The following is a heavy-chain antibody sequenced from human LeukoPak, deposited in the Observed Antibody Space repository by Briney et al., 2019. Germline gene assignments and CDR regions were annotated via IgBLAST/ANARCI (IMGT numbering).Heavy chain of an antibody. CDR3: AREMDV. D-gene: IGHD3-10*01. J-gene: IGHJ6*04. Sequence: GGSLRLSCVGSGFNFSNYWMHWVRQAPGKGLEWVANIKQDGSEKYYVASVKGRFTISRDNAKNSLYLQMNSLRAEDTAVYYCAREMDVWGKGTTVTVSS. V-gene: IGHV3-7*03. CDR2: IKQDGSEK. CDR1: GFNFSNYW.